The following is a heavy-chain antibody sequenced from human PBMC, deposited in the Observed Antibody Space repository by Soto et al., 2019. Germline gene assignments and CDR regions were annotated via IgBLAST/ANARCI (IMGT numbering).Heavy chain of an antibody. J-gene: IGHJ6*02. CDR3: AKEPPVGSTYYYGMDV. CDR1: GFTFSSYG. Sequence: QVQLVESGGGVVQPGRSLRLSCAASGFTFSSYGMHWVRQAPGKGLEWVAVISYDGSNKYYADSVKGRFTISRDNSKNTLYLQMNSLRAEDTAVYYCAKEPPVGSTYYYGMDVWGQGTTVTVSS. D-gene: IGHD6-13*01. V-gene: IGHV3-30*18. CDR2: ISYDGSNK.